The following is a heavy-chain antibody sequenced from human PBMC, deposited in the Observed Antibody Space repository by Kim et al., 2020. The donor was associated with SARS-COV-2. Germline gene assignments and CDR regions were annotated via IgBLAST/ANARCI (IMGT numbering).Heavy chain of an antibody. Sequence: SLKSRVTISVDTSKNQFSLKLSSVTAADTAVYYCARVNIVVVPAAMPFDYWGQGTLVTVSS. V-gene: IGHV4-34*01. CDR3: ARVNIVVVPAAMPFDY. J-gene: IGHJ4*02. D-gene: IGHD2-2*01.